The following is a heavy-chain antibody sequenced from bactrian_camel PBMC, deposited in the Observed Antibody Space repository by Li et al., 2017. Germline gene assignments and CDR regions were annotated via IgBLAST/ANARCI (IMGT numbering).Heavy chain of an antibody. Sequence: LVESGGGSVQAGGSLRLSCRTSGNINSLNCMGWFRKAPGKEREGIASIYSRGKSTYYVDNVKGRFTISQDNAANTVTLQMNNLKPEDTGMYYCAADAVYTRGADCDFANFDSWGQGTQVTVS. CDR1: GNINSLNC. D-gene: IGHD3*01. J-gene: IGHJ6*01. V-gene: IGHV3-3*01. CDR3: AADAVYTRGADCDFANFDS. CDR2: IYSRGKST.